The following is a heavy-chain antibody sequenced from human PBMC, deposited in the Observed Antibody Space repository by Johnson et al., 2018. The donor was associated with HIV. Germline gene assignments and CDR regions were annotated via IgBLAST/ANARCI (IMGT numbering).Heavy chain of an antibody. J-gene: IGHJ3*02. CDR1: EFTFSNYW. V-gene: IGHV3-74*01. Sequence: VQLVESGGGLVQPGGSLRLSCAASEFTFSNYWMHWVRQGLGKGLVWVSRINSDGSSTSYADSVKGRFTISRDNSKNTLYLQMNSLRAEDTAVFYCARDQFGTITTGGDGAFDIWGQGTMVTVSS. D-gene: IGHD5-24*01. CDR3: ARDQFGTITTGGDGAFDI. CDR2: INSDGSST.